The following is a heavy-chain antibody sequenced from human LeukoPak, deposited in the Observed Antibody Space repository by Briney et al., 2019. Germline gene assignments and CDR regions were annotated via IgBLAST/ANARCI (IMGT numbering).Heavy chain of an antibody. D-gene: IGHD3-10*01. J-gene: IGHJ5*02. CDR1: GYSFTTYW. V-gene: IGHV5-51*01. CDR3: VRQRGSSGTINHFDP. CDR2: IYPDDSDS. Sequence: GESLKISCETSGYSFTTYWIGWVRQMPGTGLEWVGAIYPDDSDSRYSPSFQGQVVISADRSIRTAYLQWNSLRTSDTAMYYCVRQRGSSGTINHFDPWGQGTLVTVSS.